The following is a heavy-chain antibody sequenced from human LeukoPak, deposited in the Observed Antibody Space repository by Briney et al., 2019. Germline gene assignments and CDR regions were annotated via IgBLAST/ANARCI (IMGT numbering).Heavy chain of an antibody. CDR1: GFTFSSYA. V-gene: IGHV3-23*01. CDR3: ARVEAAAGLDY. D-gene: IGHD6-13*01. J-gene: IGHJ4*02. Sequence: GSLRLSWAASGFTFSSYAMGWVRQAPGKGLEWVSGISGSGGSTFYADSVKGRFTISRDNSKNTLYLQMNSLRVEDTAIYYCARVEAAAGLDYWGQGTLVTVSS. CDR2: ISGSGGST.